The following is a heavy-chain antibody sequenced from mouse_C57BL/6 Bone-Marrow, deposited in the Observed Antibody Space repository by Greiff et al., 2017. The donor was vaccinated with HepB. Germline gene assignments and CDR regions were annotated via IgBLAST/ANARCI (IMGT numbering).Heavy chain of an antibody. CDR1: RFTFSSYA. J-gene: IGHJ4*01. CDR3: ARGGYYGSSFAMDY. V-gene: IGHV5-4*03. CDR2: ISDGGSYT. Sequence: EVMLVESGGGLVKPGGSLKLSCAASRFTFSSYAMSWVRQTPEKRLEWVATISDGGSYTYYPDNVKGRFTISRDNAKNNLYLQMSHLKSEDTAMYYCARGGYYGSSFAMDYWGQGTSVTVSS. D-gene: IGHD1-1*01.